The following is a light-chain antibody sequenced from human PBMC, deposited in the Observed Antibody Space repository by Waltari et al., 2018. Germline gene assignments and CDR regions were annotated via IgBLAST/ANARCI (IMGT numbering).Light chain of an antibody. CDR2: YDN. J-gene: IGLJ2*01. V-gene: IGLV3-21*04. Sequence: SYVLTQPPSVSVAPGETANIICGGDNIGSKRVHWYHQKPGQAPVLVIYYDNDRPAGIPARFSGSNSGNTATLTIARVEAGDEADYCCQVWDTGSDQVVFGGGTKLSVL. CDR1: NIGSKR. CDR3: QVWDTGSDQVV.